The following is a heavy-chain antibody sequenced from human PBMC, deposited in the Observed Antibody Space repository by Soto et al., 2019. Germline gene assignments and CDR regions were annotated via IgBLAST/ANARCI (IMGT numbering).Heavy chain of an antibody. CDR3: ASGTRFTDWLVT. V-gene: IGHV4-4*07. CDR1: AGSMGSYY. D-gene: IGHD3-3*01. J-gene: IGHJ5*01. Sequence: SQSRSLTCTVSAGSMGSYYWNWIRQPAGKGLEWIGRVYSSGGTHYSPSLKSRVIISLDTSKSQFSLRLRSVPPAHTGPYSWASGTRFTDWLVTLAPGALLTAS. CDR2: VYSSGGT.